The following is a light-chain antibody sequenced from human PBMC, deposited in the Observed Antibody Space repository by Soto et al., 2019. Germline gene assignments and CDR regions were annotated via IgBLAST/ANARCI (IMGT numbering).Light chain of an antibody. CDR3: SSYTSSSTLVV. Sequence: QSVLTRLASGSGSPRGARPIYNTETSSDVGGYNYVSWYQQHPGKAPKLMIYDVSNRPSGVSNRFSGSKSGNTASLTISGLQAEDEADYYCSSYTSSSTLVVFGGGTKVTVL. V-gene: IGLV2-14*01. CDR2: DVS. J-gene: IGLJ2*01. CDR1: SSDVGGYNY.